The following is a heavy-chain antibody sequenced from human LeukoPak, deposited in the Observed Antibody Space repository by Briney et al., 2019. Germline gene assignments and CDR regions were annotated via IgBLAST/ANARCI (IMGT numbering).Heavy chain of an antibody. CDR1: GFTFSSYA. CDR2: ISYDGSNK. Sequence: PGGSLRLSCAASGFTFSSYAMHWVRQAPGKGLEWVAVISYDGSNKYYADSVKGRFTISRDNAKNSLYLQMNSLRAEDTAVYYCARGRRRIAAAGATPPAPYFDYWGQGTLVTVSS. D-gene: IGHD6-13*01. V-gene: IGHV3-30*04. CDR3: ARGRRRIAAAGATPPAPYFDY. J-gene: IGHJ4*02.